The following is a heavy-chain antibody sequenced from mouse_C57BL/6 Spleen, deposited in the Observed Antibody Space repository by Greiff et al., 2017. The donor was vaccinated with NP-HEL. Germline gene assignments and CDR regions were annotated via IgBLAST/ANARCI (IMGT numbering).Heavy chain of an antibody. J-gene: IGHJ4*01. Sequence: QVQLKQSGPELVKPGASVKISCKASGYAFSSSWMNWVKQRPGKGLEWIGRIYPGDGDTNYNGKFKGKATLTADKSSSTAYMRLSSLTSEDSAVYFCAREYTSSSGYYAMDYWGQGTSVTVSS. CDR3: AREYTSSSGYYAMDY. D-gene: IGHD1-1*01. CDR2: IYPGDGDT. CDR1: GYAFSSSW. V-gene: IGHV1-82*01.